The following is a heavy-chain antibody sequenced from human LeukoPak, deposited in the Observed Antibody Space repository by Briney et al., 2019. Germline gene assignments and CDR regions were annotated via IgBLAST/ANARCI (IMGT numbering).Heavy chain of an antibody. CDR2: ISAYNGNT. CDR3: ARDDHDYYDSSGYSDY. Sequence: ASVKVSCKASGYTFTGYYMHWVRQAPGQGLEWMGWISAYNGNTNYAQKPQGRVTMTTDTSTSTAYMELRSLRSDDTAVYYCARDDHDYYDSSGYSDYWGQGTLVTVSS. V-gene: IGHV1-18*04. J-gene: IGHJ4*02. D-gene: IGHD3-22*01. CDR1: GYTFTGYY.